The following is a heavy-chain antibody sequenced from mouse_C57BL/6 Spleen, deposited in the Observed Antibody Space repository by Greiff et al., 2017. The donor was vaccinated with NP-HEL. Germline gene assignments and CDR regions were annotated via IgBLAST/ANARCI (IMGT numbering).Heavy chain of an antibody. CDR2: IYPGDGDT. Sequence: QVQLQQPGAELVKPGASVKISCKASGYAFSSYWMNWVKQRPGKGLEWIGQIYPGDGDTNYNGKFKGKATLTADKSSSTAYMQLSSLTSEDSAVYFCARLTTTVVATPFDYWGQGTTLTVSS. CDR1: GYAFSSYW. CDR3: ARLTTTVVATPFDY. D-gene: IGHD1-1*01. V-gene: IGHV1-80*01. J-gene: IGHJ2*01.